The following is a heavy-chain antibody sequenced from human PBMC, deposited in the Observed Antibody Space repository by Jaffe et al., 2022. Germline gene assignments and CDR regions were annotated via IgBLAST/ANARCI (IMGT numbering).Heavy chain of an antibody. CDR2: INPNSGGT. D-gene: IGHD1-1*01. Sequence: QVQLVQSGAEVKKPGASVKVSCKASGYTFTGYYMHWVRQAPGQGLEWMGWINPNSGGTNYAQKFQGRVTMTRDTSISTAYMELSRLRSDDTAVYYCAREAGGLERLRPFDPWGQGTLVTVSS. J-gene: IGHJ5*02. CDR1: GYTFTGYY. V-gene: IGHV1-2*02. CDR3: AREAGGLERLRPFDP.